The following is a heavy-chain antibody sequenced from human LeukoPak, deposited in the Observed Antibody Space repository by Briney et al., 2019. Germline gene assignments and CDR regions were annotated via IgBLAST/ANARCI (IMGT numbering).Heavy chain of an antibody. CDR3: ARDGGRFSFGFGY. CDR2: VFYSGST. D-gene: IGHD5-18*01. Sequence: SETLSLTCTVSGGSISSYYWSWIRQPLGKGLEWIGYVFYSGSTNYNPSLKSRVTISVDTSKNQFTLKLSSVTPADTAVYYCARDGGRFSFGFGYWGQGTLVTVSS. V-gene: IGHV4-59*01. J-gene: IGHJ4*02. CDR1: GGSISSYY.